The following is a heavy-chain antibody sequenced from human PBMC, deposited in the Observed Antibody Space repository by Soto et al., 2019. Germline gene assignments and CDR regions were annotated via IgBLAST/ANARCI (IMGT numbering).Heavy chain of an antibody. V-gene: IGHV3-48*02. CDR2: ISSSSSTI. D-gene: IGHD3-3*01. CDR3: ARDPESTDYDFWSGLGWGDY. J-gene: IGHJ4*02. CDR1: GFTFSSYS. Sequence: EVQLVESGGGLVQPGGSLRLSCAASGFTFSSYSMNWVRQAPGKGLEWVSYISSSSSTIYYADSVKGRFTISRDNAKNSLYLQMNSLRDEDTAVYYCARDPESTDYDFWSGLGWGDYWGQGTLVTVSS.